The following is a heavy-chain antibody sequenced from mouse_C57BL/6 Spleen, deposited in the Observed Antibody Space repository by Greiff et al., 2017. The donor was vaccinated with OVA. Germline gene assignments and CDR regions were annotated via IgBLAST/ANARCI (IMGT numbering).Heavy chain of an antibody. CDR1: GYTFTSYW. CDR3: AYMTTVVARYYFDY. Sequence: QVHVKQPGAELVKPGASVKLSCKASGYTFTSYWMHWVQQRPGRGLEWIGRIDPNSGGTKYNEKFKSKATLTVDKPSSTAYMQLSSLTSEDSAVYYCAYMTTVVARYYFDYWGQGTTLTVSS. D-gene: IGHD1-1*01. V-gene: IGHV1-72*01. CDR2: IDPNSGGT. J-gene: IGHJ2*01.